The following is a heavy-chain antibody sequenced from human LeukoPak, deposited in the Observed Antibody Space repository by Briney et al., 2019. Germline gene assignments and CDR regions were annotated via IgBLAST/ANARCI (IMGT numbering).Heavy chain of an antibody. CDR1: GFTLSGYW. CDR3: ARGVNYFVLEY. CDR2: SKRDGSSA. J-gene: IGHJ4*02. D-gene: IGHD3-10*02. Sequence: GGSLRLSCAASGFTLSGYWMHWVRQAPGKGLVWVSRSKRDGSSATYADSVKGRFTISGDNSKNTLYLQMNSLRAEDTAVYYCARGVNYFVLEYWGQGTLVTISS. V-gene: IGHV3-74*01.